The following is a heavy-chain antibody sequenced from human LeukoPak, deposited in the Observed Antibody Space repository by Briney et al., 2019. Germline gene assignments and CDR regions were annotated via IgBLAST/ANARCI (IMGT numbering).Heavy chain of an antibody. V-gene: IGHV4-61*01. J-gene: IGHJ3*02. Sequence: SETLSLTCTVSGYSISSDYYWGWIRQPPGKGLEGIGYIYYSGSTNYNPSLKSRVTISVDTSKNQFSLKLRSVTAADTAVYYCARDIPTTDSSGYHDAFDIWGQGTMVTVSS. CDR1: GYSISSDYY. CDR2: IYYSGST. D-gene: IGHD3-22*01. CDR3: ARDIPTTDSSGYHDAFDI.